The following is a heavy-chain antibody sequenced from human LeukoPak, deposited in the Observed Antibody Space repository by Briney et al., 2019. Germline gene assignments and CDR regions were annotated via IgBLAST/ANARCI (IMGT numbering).Heavy chain of an antibody. CDR2: VSSSGGRT. CDR1: GFTFSRND. J-gene: IGHJ4*02. CDR3: AKAARLLWFGEFTSPY. D-gene: IGHD3-10*01. Sequence: GGSLRLSCAASGFTFSRNDMSWVRQTPGKGLERVSAVSSSGGRTFYADSVKGRFTISRDNSKNTLYLQMNSLRAEDTAVYYCAKAARLLWFGEFTSPYWGQGTLVTVSS. V-gene: IGHV3-23*01.